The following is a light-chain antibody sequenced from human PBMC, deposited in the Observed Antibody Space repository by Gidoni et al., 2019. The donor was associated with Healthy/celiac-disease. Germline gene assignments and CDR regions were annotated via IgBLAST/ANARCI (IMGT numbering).Light chain of an antibody. Sequence: DIQMTKTPSTLSASVGDRVTITCRASQSISSWLAWYQQKTGKAPKLLIYDASSLESGVPSRFSGSGSGTEFTLTISSLQPDDFATYYCQQYNSYGSFXQXTKVEIK. J-gene: IGKJ1*01. CDR3: QQYNSYGS. CDR1: QSISSW. V-gene: IGKV1-5*01. CDR2: DAS.